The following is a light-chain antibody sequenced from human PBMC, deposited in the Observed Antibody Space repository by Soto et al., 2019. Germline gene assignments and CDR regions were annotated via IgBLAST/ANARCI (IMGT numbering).Light chain of an antibody. J-gene: IGKJ3*01. CDR2: WAS. Sequence: DIVMTQSPDSLSVSLGERATINCKSSQSVLYSSNNKNCLAWYQQKPGQSPKLLIYWASTRESGVPDRFSGSGSGTAFTLTISSLQAEDVAVYYCQQCYPSFGPGTKVDI. CDR1: QSVLYSSNNKNC. CDR3: QQCYPS. V-gene: IGKV4-1*01.